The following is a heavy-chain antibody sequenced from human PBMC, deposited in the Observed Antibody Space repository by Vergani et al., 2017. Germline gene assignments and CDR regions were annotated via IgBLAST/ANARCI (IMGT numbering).Heavy chain of an antibody. CDR3: ARGDYGILTGYRY. Sequence: QVQVLQSGAEVKKSGASVKVSCKTSGYTFSNYYMHWVRQAPGQGLEWMGIINPSGGHTNYAQKFQGRGTMTRDTSTSTVYMELGSLRSEDTAIYYCARGDYGILTGYRYWVQGTLVTVSA. CDR1: GYTFSNYY. J-gene: IGHJ4*02. V-gene: IGHV1-46*03. CDR2: INPSGGHT. D-gene: IGHD3-9*01.